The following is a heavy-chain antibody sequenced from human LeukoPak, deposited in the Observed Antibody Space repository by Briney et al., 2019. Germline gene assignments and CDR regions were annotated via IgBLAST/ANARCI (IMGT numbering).Heavy chain of an antibody. J-gene: IGHJ6*03. CDR3: ARERCSGASCYFSYYYYMDV. Sequence: GASVKVSCKASGGTFSSYAISWVRQAPGQGLEWMGGIIPMFGIANYAEKFQGRVTITADKSTSTAYMELTSLRSEDTAVYYCARERCSGASCYFSYYYYMDVWGKGTTVTISS. CDR2: IIPMFGIA. V-gene: IGHV1-69*10. CDR1: GGTFSSYA. D-gene: IGHD2-15*01.